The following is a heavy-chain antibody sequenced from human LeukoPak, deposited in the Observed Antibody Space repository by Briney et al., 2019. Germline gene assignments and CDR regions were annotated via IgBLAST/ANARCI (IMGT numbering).Heavy chain of an antibody. D-gene: IGHD3-16*02. Sequence: GGSLRLSCAASGFTVSSNYMSWVRQAPGKGREWVSVIYSGGSTYYADSVKGRFTISRDNSKNTLYLQMNSLRAEDTAVCYCARMMYGVIAEYYFDYWGQGTLVTVSS. V-gene: IGHV3-66*02. J-gene: IGHJ4*02. CDR3: ARMMYGVIAEYYFDY. CDR2: IYSGGST. CDR1: GFTVSSNY.